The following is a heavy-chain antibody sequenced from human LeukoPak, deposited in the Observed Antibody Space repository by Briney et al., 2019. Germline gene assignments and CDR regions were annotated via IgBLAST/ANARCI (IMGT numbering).Heavy chain of an antibody. J-gene: IGHJ4*02. V-gene: IGHV1-69*04. CDR2: IIPILGIA. D-gene: IGHD1-7*01. CDR3: ARDLRPITGTSTVDY. CDR1: GYTFTSYG. Sequence: ASVKVSCKASGYTFTSYGISWVRQAPGQGLEWMGRIIPILGIASYAQKFQGRVTITADKSTSTAYMELSSLRSEDTAVYYCARDLRPITGTSTVDYWGQGTLVTVSS.